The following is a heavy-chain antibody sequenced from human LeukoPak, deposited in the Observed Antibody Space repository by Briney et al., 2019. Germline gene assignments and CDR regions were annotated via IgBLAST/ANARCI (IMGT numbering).Heavy chain of an antibody. Sequence: GGSLRLSCAASGFTVSSNYMSWVRQAPGKGLEWVSVIYSGGSTYYADSVKGRFTISRDNSKNTLYLQMNSLRAEDTAVYYRARVKTFGGVIVRRYYFDYWGQGTLVTVSS. CDR3: ARVKTFGGVIVRRYYFDY. CDR1: GFTVSSNY. J-gene: IGHJ4*02. V-gene: IGHV3-53*01. D-gene: IGHD3-16*02. CDR2: IYSGGST.